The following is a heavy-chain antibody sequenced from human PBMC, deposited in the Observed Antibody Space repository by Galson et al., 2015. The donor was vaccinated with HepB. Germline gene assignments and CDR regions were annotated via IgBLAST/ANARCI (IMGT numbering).Heavy chain of an antibody. Sequence: CAISGDSVSSNSAAWNWIRQSPSRGLEWLGRTYYRSKWYNDYAVSVKSRITINPDTSMNQFSLQLNSVTPEDTAVYYCARGGSLLWFGELFNDAFDIWGQGTMVTVSS. CDR1: GDSVSSNSAA. D-gene: IGHD3-10*01. V-gene: IGHV6-1*01. CDR2: TYYRSKWYN. CDR3: ARGGSLLWFGELFNDAFDI. J-gene: IGHJ3*02.